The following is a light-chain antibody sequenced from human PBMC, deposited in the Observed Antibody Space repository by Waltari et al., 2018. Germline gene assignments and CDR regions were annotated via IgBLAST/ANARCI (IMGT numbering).Light chain of an antibody. CDR1: QSLVHSDGKTY. J-gene: IGKJ1*01. CDR3: MQATQWPLT. CDR2: KVF. V-gene: IGKV2-30*02. Sequence: DVLRTQSPPPLPFTLGQPATISSRSSQSLVHSDGKTYLNWFHQRPGQSPRRLIYKVFNRESGVPDRFSGSGSGTDFTLKISRVEAEDVGTYYCMQATQWPLTFGQGTKVEIK.